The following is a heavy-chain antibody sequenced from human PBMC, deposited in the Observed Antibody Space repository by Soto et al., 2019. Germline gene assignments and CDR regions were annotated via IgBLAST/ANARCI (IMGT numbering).Heavy chain of an antibody. D-gene: IGHD2-8*01. V-gene: IGHV3-33*08. Sequence: QVQLVESGGGVVQPGRSLRLSCGASGFTFRDYGMHWVRQAPGKGLEWVAVIWNDGSNEEYAESVKGRFTISRDNSKDTLYLQMNSLRSEDTGVYFGATPRNGDDCFGLDVWGQGTTVIVSS. CDR3: ATPRNGDDCFGLDV. CDR2: IWNDGSNE. J-gene: IGHJ6*02. CDR1: GFTFRDYG.